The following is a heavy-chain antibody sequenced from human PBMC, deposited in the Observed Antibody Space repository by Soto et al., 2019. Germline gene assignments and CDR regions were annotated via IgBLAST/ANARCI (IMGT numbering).Heavy chain of an antibody. CDR2: IYWNDDR. Sequence: SGPTLVSHPHTLTLTCALSGFSVSARGVGVGWIRQPPGKALEWLAIIYWNDDRLYRPSLQSRLTITKDTSKNQVVLTMTNMDPVDTATYYCAHSPWGAAPDYWGQGTLVTVSS. CDR3: AHSPWGAAPDY. V-gene: IGHV2-5*01. J-gene: IGHJ4*02. D-gene: IGHD3-16*01. CDR1: GFSVSARGVG.